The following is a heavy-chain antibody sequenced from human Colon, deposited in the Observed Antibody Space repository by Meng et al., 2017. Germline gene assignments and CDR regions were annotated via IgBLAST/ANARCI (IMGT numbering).Heavy chain of an antibody. CDR3: ARGLLATGFDS. D-gene: IGHD2-15*01. Sequence: SQTPSPTCALSGDSVSSNSAAWNWTRQSPSRGLEWLGRTYYRSKWYNDYAVSVKGRITINPDTSKNQFSLQLNSVTPEDTAVYYCARGLLATGFDSWDQGTLVTVSS. CDR2: TYYRSKWYN. J-gene: IGHJ4*02. V-gene: IGHV6-1*01. CDR1: GDSVSSNSAA.